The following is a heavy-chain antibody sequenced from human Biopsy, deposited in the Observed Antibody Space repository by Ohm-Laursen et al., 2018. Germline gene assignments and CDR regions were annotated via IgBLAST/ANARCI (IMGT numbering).Heavy chain of an antibody. V-gene: IGHV4-31*11. J-gene: IGHJ4*02. CDR3: ARLGSGDYFPTFFDF. CDR1: GGSFTGHY. CDR2: IFYSANT. D-gene: IGHD5-12*01. Sequence: SQTLSLTWAVSGGSFTGHYWTWIRHHPGKGLEWIGNIFYSANTYYNPSPKSRVTISVDTSKNQFSLKLSSVTAADTAVYYCARLGSGDYFPTFFDFWGQGALVTVSS.